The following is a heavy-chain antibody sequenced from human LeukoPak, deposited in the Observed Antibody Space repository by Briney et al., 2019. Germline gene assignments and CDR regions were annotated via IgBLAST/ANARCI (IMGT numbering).Heavy chain of an antibody. CDR3: AAHSSGYLGWFDP. CDR2: IYSGGST. Sequence: GGSLRLSCVASGFTVSRNYMSWVRQAPGKGLEWVSLIYSGGSTYYAGSVKGRFTISRDNSKNTLYVQMNSLRAEDTAVYYCAAHSSGYLGWFDPWGQGTLVTVSS. V-gene: IGHV3-66*01. J-gene: IGHJ5*02. CDR1: GFTVSRNY. D-gene: IGHD3-22*01.